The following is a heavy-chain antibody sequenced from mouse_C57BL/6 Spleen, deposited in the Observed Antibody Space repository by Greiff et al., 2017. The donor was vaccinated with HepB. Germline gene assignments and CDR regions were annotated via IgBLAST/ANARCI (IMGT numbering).Heavy chain of an antibody. Sequence: EVHLVESGEGLVKPGGSLKLSCAASGFTFSSYAMSWVRQTPEKRLEWVAYISSGGDYIYYADTVKGRFTISRDNARNTLYLQMSSLKSEDTAMYYCTHYDYDVGYAMDYWGQGTSVTVSS. CDR1: GFTFSSYA. V-gene: IGHV5-9-1*02. J-gene: IGHJ4*01. CDR2: ISSGGDYI. CDR3: THYDYDVGYAMDY. D-gene: IGHD2-4*01.